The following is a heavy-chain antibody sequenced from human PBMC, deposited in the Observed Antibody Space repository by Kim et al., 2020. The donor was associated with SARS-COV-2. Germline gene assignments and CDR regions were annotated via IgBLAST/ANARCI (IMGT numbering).Heavy chain of an antibody. J-gene: IGHJ4*02. CDR2: IYYSGST. V-gene: IGHV4-31*03. Sequence: SETLSLTCTVSGGSISSGGYYWSWIRQHPGKGLEWIGYIYYSGSTYYNPSLKSRVTISVDTSKNQFSLKLSSVTAADTAVYYCARAVTIFGVVPHFDYWGQGTLVTVSS. CDR3: ARAVTIFGVVPHFDY. CDR1: GGSISSGGYY. D-gene: IGHD3-3*01.